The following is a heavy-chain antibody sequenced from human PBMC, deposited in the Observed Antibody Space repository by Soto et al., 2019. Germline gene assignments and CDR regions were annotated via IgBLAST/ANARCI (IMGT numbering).Heavy chain of an antibody. Sequence: QVQLVQSGAEVKKPGSSVKVSCKASGGTFSSYAISWVRQAPGQGLEWMGGIIPIFGTANYAQKFQGRVTITADESTSTAYMELSSLRSEETAVYYCARGRGQGLGVTGRKANSYFELWGRGTLVTVSS. D-gene: IGHD3-10*01. CDR1: GGTFSSYA. CDR3: ARGRGQGLGVTGRKANSYFEL. V-gene: IGHV1-69*12. J-gene: IGHJ2*01. CDR2: IIPIFGTA.